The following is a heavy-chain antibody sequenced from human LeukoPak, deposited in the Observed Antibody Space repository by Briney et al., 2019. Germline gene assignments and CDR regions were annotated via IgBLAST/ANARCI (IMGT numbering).Heavy chain of an antibody. V-gene: IGHV4-61*01. Sequence: SETLSLTCTVSGGSVSSGSYDWSWIRQPPGKGLEWIGYIYYSGSTNYNPSLKSRVTISVDTSKNQFSLKLSSVTAADTAVYYCAAAYSNYPGWFDPWGQGTLVTVSS. CDR2: IYYSGST. D-gene: IGHD4-11*01. CDR3: AAAYSNYPGWFDP. CDR1: GGSVSSGSYD. J-gene: IGHJ5*02.